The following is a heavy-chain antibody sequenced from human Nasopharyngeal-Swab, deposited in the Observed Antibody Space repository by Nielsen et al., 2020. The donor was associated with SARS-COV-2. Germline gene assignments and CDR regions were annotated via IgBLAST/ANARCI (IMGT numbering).Heavy chain of an antibody. D-gene: IGHD4-17*01. CDR1: GFTFSSYG. CDR2: IWYDGSNK. V-gene: IGHV3-33*01. CDR3: ARERGEYGDYWGEAFDI. J-gene: IGHJ3*02. Sequence: SLSLAWAASGFTFSSYGMHWVRQAPGKWLEWVAVIWYDGSNKYYADSVKGRFTISRDNSKNTLYLQMNSLRAEDTAVYYCARERGEYGDYWGEAFDIWGQGTMVTVSS.